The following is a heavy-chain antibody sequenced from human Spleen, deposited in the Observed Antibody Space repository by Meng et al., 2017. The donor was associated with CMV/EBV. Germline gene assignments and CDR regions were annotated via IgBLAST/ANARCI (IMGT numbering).Heavy chain of an antibody. CDR2: ISYDGGNK. J-gene: IGHJ3*01. CDR1: GFTFSSYA. CDR3: ARDPEGRRAGALHF. V-gene: IGHV3-30*04. D-gene: IGHD1-14*01. Sequence: GGSLRLSCAASGFTFSSYAMHWVRQAPGKGLEWVAVISYDGGNKYYADSVKGRFTISRDNSKNSLYLQMNNLRAEDSAVYYCARDPEGRRAGALHFWGQGTMVTVSS.